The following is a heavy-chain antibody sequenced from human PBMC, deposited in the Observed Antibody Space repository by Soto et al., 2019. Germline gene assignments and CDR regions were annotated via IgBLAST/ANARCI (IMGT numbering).Heavy chain of an antibody. CDR3: ARSDCGGDCYVGFDP. V-gene: IGHV1-69*13. J-gene: IGHJ5*02. CDR2: ISPIFCTA. D-gene: IGHD2-21*02. Sequence: SVTFSCMPSGGTFSSYAISCGSQAPGQGLEWMGGISPIFCTANYAQKIQGRVTITADESTSTAYMELSSLRSEDTAVYYCARSDCGGDCYVGFDPWGQGALVTVSS. CDR1: GGTFSSYA.